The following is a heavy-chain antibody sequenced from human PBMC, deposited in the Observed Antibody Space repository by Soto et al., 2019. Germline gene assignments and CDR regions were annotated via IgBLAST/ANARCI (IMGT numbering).Heavy chain of an antibody. V-gene: IGHV4-39*01. J-gene: IGHJ3*02. CDR2: IYYGGST. CDR3: ASIICSGGSCYSLGADGFDI. CDR1: GGSISSGGYY. Sequence: PSETLSLTCTVSGGSISSGGYYWSWIRQPPGKGLEWIGSIYYGGSTYYNPSLKSRVAISVDTSKNQFSLKLSSVTAADTAVYFCASIICSGGSCYSLGADGFDIWGQGTMVTVSS. D-gene: IGHD2-15*01.